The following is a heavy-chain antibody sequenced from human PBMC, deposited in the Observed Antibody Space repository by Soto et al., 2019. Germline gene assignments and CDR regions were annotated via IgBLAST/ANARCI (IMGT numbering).Heavy chain of an antibody. Sequence: PGGSLGLSCAASGFTFSSYGMHWVRQAPGKGLEWVSSINTFGSNIYYADSVKGRFTISRDNAENSLYLQMNSLRAEDTGLYYCARDQDYYDLYYHGMDVWGQGTTVTVS. J-gene: IGHJ6*02. D-gene: IGHD3-22*01. CDR3: ARDQDYYDLYYHGMDV. V-gene: IGHV3-21*01. CDR2: INTFGSNI. CDR1: GFTFSSYG.